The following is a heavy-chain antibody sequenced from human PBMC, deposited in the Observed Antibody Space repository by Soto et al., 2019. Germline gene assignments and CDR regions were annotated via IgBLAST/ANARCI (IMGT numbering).Heavy chain of an antibody. CDR1: GYSFTSYW. J-gene: IGHJ4*02. V-gene: IGHV5-51*01. Sequence: GESLKISCKGSGYSFTSYWIGWVRQMPGKGLEGVGMVYPGDSDTRSSPSFQGQVPISADKSISTAYLQWSSLKPSDTAMYYCARPWSYSGIYYFDYWGQGTLVTVSS. CDR2: VYPGDSDT. D-gene: IGHD1-26*01. CDR3: ARPWSYSGIYYFDY.